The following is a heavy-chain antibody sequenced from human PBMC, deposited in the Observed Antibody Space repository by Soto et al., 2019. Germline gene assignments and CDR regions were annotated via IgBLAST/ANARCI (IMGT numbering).Heavy chain of an antibody. Sequence: ASVKVSCKASGYTFTGYDINWVRQATGQGLEWMGWMNPNSGNTGYAQKFQGRVTMTRNTSISTAYMELSSLRSEDTAVYYCARGRGYSIPFDYWGQGTLVTVSS. D-gene: IGHD4-4*01. J-gene: IGHJ4*02. V-gene: IGHV1-8*01. CDR1: GYTFTGYD. CDR3: ARGRGYSIPFDY. CDR2: MNPNSGNT.